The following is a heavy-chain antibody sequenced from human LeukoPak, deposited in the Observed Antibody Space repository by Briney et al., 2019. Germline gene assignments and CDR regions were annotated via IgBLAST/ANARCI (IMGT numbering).Heavy chain of an antibody. D-gene: IGHD5-18*01. Sequence: ASVKVSCKASVYSFTAHYFHWVRQAPGQGLEWMGWIDPNSGDTNYAQKFQGWVTMTRDTSISTIYVELTRLKSNETAVYYCARDPTLWSGYDMDLWGQGTRVTVSS. V-gene: IGHV1-2*04. CDR1: VYSFTAHY. CDR2: IDPNSGDT. CDR3: ARDPTLWSGYDMDL. J-gene: IGHJ6*02.